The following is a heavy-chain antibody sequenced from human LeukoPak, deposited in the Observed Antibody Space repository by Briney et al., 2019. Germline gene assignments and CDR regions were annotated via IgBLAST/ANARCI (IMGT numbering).Heavy chain of an antibody. V-gene: IGHV3-9*03. D-gene: IGHD6-6*01. CDR1: GFTFSSYW. CDR3: AKGLESSSSSTDAFDT. J-gene: IGHJ3*02. CDR2: ISWHSGGI. Sequence: GGSLRLSCAASGFTFSSYWMSWVRQAPGKGLEWVSSISWHSGGIDYADSVKGRFTISRDNAKNSLYLEMNSLRVEDMALYYCAKGLESSSSSTDAFDTWGQGTMVTVSS.